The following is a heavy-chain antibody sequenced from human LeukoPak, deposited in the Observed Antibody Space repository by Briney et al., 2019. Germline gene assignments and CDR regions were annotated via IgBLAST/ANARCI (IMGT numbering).Heavy chain of an antibody. CDR2: IYYSGST. D-gene: IGHD3-16*01. CDR1: GGSISSCY. Sequence: PSETLSLTCTVSGGSISSCYWSWIRQPPGKGLEWIGYIYYSGSTNYKPSLKSRVTISVDTSKNQFSLKLSSVTAADTAMYYCARGGGGGPFDYWGQGTLVTVSS. J-gene: IGHJ4*02. V-gene: IGHV4-59*01. CDR3: ARGGGGGPFDY.